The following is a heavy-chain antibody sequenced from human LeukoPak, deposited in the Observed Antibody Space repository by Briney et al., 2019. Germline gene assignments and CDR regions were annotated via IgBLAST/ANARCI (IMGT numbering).Heavy chain of an antibody. CDR2: IYTSGST. CDR3: ARAYDFWGMHFDY. J-gene: IGHJ4*02. V-gene: IGHV4-61*02. CDR1: GGSISSGSYY. D-gene: IGHD3-3*01. Sequence: SETLSLTCTVSGGSISSGSYYWSWIRQPAGKGLEWIGRIYTSGSTNYNPSLKSRVTISVDTSKNQFSLKLSSVTAADTAVYYCARAYDFWGMHFDYWGQGTLVTVSS.